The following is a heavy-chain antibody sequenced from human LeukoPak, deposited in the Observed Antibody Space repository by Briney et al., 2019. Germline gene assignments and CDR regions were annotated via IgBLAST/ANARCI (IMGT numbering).Heavy chain of an antibody. CDR2: ISDDGSKK. Sequence: GGSLRLSCAASGFTFSAYVIHRVRQAPGKGLEWVAVISDDGSKKNYADSLKGRFTISRDNSKNTLYLQVNSLSAEDTAVYYCAREDCSSTNCYRHFDLWGRGTLVTVSP. CDR3: AREDCSSTNCYRHFDL. CDR1: GFTFSAYV. V-gene: IGHV3-30-3*01. J-gene: IGHJ2*01. D-gene: IGHD2-2*01.